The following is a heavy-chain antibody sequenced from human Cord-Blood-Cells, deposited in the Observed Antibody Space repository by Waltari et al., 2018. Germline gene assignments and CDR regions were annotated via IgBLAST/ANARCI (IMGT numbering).Heavy chain of an antibody. V-gene: IGHV5-51*01. CDR3: ARPYYDVWSGYYTGDAFDI. CDR2: IYPGDSDT. Sequence: EVQLVQSGAEVTKPGEPRNISCKGSGYSFTSYWIGWVREIPGNGLEWMGIIYPGDSDTRYSPSFQGQVTISADKSISTAYLQWSSLKASDTAMYYCARPYYDVWSGYYTGDAFDIWGQVTMVTVSS. J-gene: IGHJ3*02. CDR1: GYSFTSYW. D-gene: IGHD3-3*01.